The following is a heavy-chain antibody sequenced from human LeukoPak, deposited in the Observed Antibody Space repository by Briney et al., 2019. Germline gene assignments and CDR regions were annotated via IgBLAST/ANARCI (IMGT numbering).Heavy chain of an antibody. D-gene: IGHD3-16*02. J-gene: IGHJ4*02. CDR2: ISGSGGST. Sequence: PGGSLRLSCAASGFTFSSYAMSWVRQAPGKGLEWVSAISGSGGSTYYADSVKGRFTTSRDNSKNTLYLQMNSLRAEDTAVYYCATGGDPYDYVWGSYRRDLDHWGQGTLVTVSS. CDR1: GFTFSSYA. CDR3: ATGGDPYDYVWGSYRRDLDH. V-gene: IGHV3-23*01.